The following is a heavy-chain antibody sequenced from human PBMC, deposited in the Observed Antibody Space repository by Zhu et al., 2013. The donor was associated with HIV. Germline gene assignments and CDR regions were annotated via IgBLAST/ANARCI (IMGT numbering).Heavy chain of an antibody. CDR3: AREGYCSCSTCYMWAGRLYGMTS. Sequence: QVQLVQSGAEVKTPGASVKVSCKASGYTFTTYGISWVRQAPGQGLEWMGWISGYNGDTKYAQKFQGRVTMTTDTSTSTAYMELRSLRSDDTAVYYCAREGYCSCSTCYMWAGRLYGMTSGPRATVTVS. CDR2: ISGYNGDT. D-gene: IGHD2-2*02. J-gene: IGHJ6*02. CDR1: GYTFTTYG. V-gene: IGHV1-18*01.